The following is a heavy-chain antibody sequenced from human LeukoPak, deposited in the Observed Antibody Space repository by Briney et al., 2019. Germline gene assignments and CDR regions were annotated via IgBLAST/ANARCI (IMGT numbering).Heavy chain of an antibody. CDR1: GFTFSDYY. J-gene: IGHJ6*03. V-gene: IGHV3-11*04. D-gene: IGHD3-10*01. Sequence: GGSLRLSCSASGFTFSDYYMSWIRQAPGKGLEWVSYISSSGSTIYYADSVKGRFTISRDNAKNSLYLQMNSLRAEDTAVYYCATSPVGARGYYYYMDVWGKGTTVTVSS. CDR2: ISSSGSTI. CDR3: ATSPVGARGYYYYMDV.